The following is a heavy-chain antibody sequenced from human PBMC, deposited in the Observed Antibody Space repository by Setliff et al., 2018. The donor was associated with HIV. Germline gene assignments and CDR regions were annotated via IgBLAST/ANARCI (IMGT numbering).Heavy chain of an antibody. J-gene: IGHJ4*02. CDR1: GASISTTTYY. Sequence: SETLSLTCTVSGASISTTTYYWGWIRQPPGKGLEWIGSLYHSGSTYYSPSLKSRVTISVDTSKNQFSLKLTSVTAADTAFYYCARQGVDYGDPNDYWGQGTQVTVSS. V-gene: IGHV4-39*01. D-gene: IGHD4-17*01. CDR3: ARQGVDYGDPNDY. CDR2: LYHSGST.